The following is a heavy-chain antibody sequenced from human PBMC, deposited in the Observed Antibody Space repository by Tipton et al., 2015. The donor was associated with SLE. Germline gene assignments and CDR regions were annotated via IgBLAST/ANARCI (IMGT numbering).Heavy chain of an antibody. CDR2: IIPIFGTA. CDR3: TRGHAMAGEFNY. V-gene: IGHV1-69*01. CDR1: GGTFSSYA. J-gene: IGHJ4*02. D-gene: IGHD6-19*01. Sequence: QSGPEVKKPGSSVKVSCKASGGTFSSYAISWVRQAPGQGLEWMGGIIPIFGTANYAQKFQGRVTITADESTSTAYMELSSLRSEDTAVYYCTRGHAMAGEFNYWGQGALVTVSS.